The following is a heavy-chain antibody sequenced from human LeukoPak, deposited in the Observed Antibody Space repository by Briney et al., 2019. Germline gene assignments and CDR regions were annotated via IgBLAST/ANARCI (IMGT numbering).Heavy chain of an antibody. CDR1: GFTFSSHS. CDR2: INWGSNHI. Sequence: PGGSLRLSCAASGFTFSSHSINWVRQAPGKGLEWVSSINWGSNHIYYADAVQGRFTISRDNAKNSLYLQMNSLRAEDTAIYYCARDNSGWSRDYWGQGTLVTVSS. CDR3: ARDNSGWSRDY. J-gene: IGHJ4*02. D-gene: IGHD6-19*01. V-gene: IGHV3-21*06.